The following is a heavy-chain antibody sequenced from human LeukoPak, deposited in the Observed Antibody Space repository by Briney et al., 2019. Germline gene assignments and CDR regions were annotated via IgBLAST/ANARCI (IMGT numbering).Heavy chain of an antibody. D-gene: IGHD3-22*01. V-gene: IGHV1-46*01. J-gene: IGHJ5*02. CDR3: ARTYYYDSSGYSGLDP. CDR1: GYTFTSYY. Sequence: GASVKVSCKASGYTFTSYYMHWVRQAPGQGLEWMGIISPSGGSTSYAQKFQGRVTMTRDMSTSTVYMELSSLRSEDTAVYYCARTYYYDSSGYSGLDPWGQGTLVTVSS. CDR2: ISPSGGST.